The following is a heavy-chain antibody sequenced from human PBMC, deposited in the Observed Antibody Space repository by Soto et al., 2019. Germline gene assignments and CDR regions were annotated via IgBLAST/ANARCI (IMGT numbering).Heavy chain of an antibody. D-gene: IGHD3-9*01. CDR2: INHSGST. Sequence: SETLSLTCAVYGGSFSGYYWSWIRQPPGKGLEWIGEINHSGSTNYNPSLKSRVTISVDTSKNQFSLKLSSVTAADTAVYYCGRAGTGYYILTCYYNYYYYGIDVWGQGTTVTVSS. J-gene: IGHJ6*02. CDR1: GGSFSGYY. V-gene: IGHV4-34*01. CDR3: GRAGTGYYILTCYYNYYYYGIDV.